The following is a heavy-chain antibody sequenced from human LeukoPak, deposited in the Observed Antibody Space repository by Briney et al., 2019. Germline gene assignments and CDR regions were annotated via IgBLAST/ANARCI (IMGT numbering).Heavy chain of an antibody. CDR3: ARGWRSITILRNWFDP. D-gene: IGHD3-3*01. CDR1: GGSFSGYY. Sequence: ASEILSLTCAVYGGSFSGYYWSWIRQPPGKGLEWIGEINHSGSTNYNPSLKSRVTISVDTSKNQFSLKLSSVTVADTAVYYCARGWRSITILRNWFDPWGQGTLVTVSS. J-gene: IGHJ5*02. V-gene: IGHV4-34*01. CDR2: INHSGST.